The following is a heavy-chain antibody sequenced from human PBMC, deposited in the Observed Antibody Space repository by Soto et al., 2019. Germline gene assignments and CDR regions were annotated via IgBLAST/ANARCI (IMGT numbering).Heavy chain of an antibody. CDR2: ISAYNGNT. CDR3: AREDIPYYDFWSGYYGAFDI. D-gene: IGHD3-3*01. Sequence: ASVKVSCKASGYTFTSYGISWVRQAPGQGLEWMGWISAYNGNTNYAQKLQGRVTMTTDTSTSTAYMELRSLRSDDTAVYYCAREDIPYYDFWSGYYGAFDIWGQGTMVTVSS. J-gene: IGHJ3*02. V-gene: IGHV1-18*01. CDR1: GYTFTSYG.